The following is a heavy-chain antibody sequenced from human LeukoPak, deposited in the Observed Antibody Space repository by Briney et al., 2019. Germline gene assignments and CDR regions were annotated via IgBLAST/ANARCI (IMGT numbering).Heavy chain of an antibody. Sequence: ASVKVSCKASGGTFSSYAISWVRQAPGQGLEWMGWISAYNGNTNYAQKLQGRVTMTRDTSISTAYMEVSRLTSDDTAVYYCARDNNGNSFEYWGQGTLVAVSS. J-gene: IGHJ4*02. D-gene: IGHD1-26*01. V-gene: IGHV1-18*01. CDR2: ISAYNGNT. CDR3: ARDNNGNSFEY. CDR1: GGTFSSYA.